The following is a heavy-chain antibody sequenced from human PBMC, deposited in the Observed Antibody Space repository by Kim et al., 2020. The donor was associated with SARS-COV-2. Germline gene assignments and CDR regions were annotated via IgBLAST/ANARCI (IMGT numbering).Heavy chain of an antibody. D-gene: IGHD6-19*01. J-gene: IGHJ4*02. CDR3: ARSSMSGWRLRWYFDY. CDR1: GFTFSDYY. V-gene: IGHV3-11*01. CDR2: ISSSGSTI. Sequence: GGSLRLSCAASGFTFSDYYMSWIRQAPGKGLEWVSYISSSGSTIYYADSVKGRFTISRDNAKNSLYLQMNSLRAEDTAVYYCARSSMSGWRLRWYFDYWGQGTLVTVSS.